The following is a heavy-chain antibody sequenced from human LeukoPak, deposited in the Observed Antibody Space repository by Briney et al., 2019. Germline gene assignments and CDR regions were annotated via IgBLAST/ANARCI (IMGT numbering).Heavy chain of an antibody. D-gene: IGHD1-26*01. CDR1: GYTFTGYY. V-gene: IGHV1-2*02. Sequence: GASVKVSCKASGYTFTGYYTHWVRQAPGQGLEWMGWINPNSGGTNYAQKFQGRVTMTRDTSISTAYMELSRLRSDDTAVYYCAREYVDGSGSYFPYFDYWGQGTLVTVSS. CDR3: AREYVDGSGSYFPYFDY. CDR2: INPNSGGT. J-gene: IGHJ4*02.